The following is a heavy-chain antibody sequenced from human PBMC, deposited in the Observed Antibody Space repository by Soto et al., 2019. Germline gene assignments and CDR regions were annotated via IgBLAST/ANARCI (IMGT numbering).Heavy chain of an antibody. CDR1: GYSFTSYW. CDR3: ARFLRTSRPFDY. V-gene: IGHV5-51*01. D-gene: IGHD3-16*01. CDR2: IYPGDSDT. Sequence: GESLISCKGSGYSFTSYWIGWVRQMPGKGLEWMGIIYPGDSDTRYSPSFQGQVTISADKSISTAYLQWSSLKASDTAMYYCARFLRTSRPFDYWGQGTLVTVSS. J-gene: IGHJ4*02.